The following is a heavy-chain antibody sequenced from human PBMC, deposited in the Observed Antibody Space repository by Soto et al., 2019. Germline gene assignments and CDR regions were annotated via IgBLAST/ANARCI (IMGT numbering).Heavy chain of an antibody. CDR1: GLPVSSNY. J-gene: IGHJ6*02. CDR2: IYNDGKT. D-gene: IGHD3-16*01. V-gene: IGHV3-53*01. Sequence: GGSLRLSCAASGLPVSSNYMSWVRQAPGKGLEWVSVIYNDGKTYYADSVKGRFTISRDASKNTLHLQMDSLRDEDTAVYYCVRPLTSGQNHAMDVWGQGTTVTVSS. CDR3: VRPLTSGQNHAMDV.